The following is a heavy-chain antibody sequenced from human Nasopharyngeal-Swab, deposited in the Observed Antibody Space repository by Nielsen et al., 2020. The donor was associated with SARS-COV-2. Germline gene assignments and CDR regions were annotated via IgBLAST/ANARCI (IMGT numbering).Heavy chain of an antibody. CDR2: ITSSRRNYI. V-gene: IGHV3-21*01. CDR1: GFTFSSYS. J-gene: IGHJ3*01. CDR3: ARDLAFSSSHDAFDV. D-gene: IGHD6-13*01. Sequence: GESLKISCAASGFTFSSYSMNWVRQAPGKGLEWVSSITSSRRNYISYADSVRGRFTISRDNSKNSLYLQMDSLRAEDTAVYYCARDLAFSSSHDAFDVWGQGTMVTVSS.